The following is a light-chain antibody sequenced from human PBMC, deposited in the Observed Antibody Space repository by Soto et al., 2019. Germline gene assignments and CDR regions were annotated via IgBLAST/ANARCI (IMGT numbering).Light chain of an antibody. V-gene: IGKV1-39*01. CDR1: QSISSY. Sequence: DIQMTQSPSSLSASVGDRVTITCRASQSISSYLNWYQQKPGKAPKLLIYAASSLQSGVPSRFSGSGSVTDFTLTISSLQPDDFATYYGQQSYSTPVTFGQGTKVDIK. CDR3: QQSYSTPVT. CDR2: AAS. J-gene: IGKJ1*01.